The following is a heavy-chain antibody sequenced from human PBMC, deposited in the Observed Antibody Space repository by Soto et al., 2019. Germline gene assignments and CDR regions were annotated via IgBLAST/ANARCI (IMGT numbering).Heavy chain of an antibody. Sequence: ASVKVSCKASGYTFTSYYMHWVRQAPGQGLEWIGRISADNGNTKYAQKLQGRVTMTTDTSTSTAYMELGSLRSDDTAVYYCARDAAVGLFDYWGQGTLVTVSS. V-gene: IGHV1-18*04. CDR1: GYTFTSYY. D-gene: IGHD1-26*01. CDR2: ISADNGNT. CDR3: ARDAAVGLFDY. J-gene: IGHJ4*02.